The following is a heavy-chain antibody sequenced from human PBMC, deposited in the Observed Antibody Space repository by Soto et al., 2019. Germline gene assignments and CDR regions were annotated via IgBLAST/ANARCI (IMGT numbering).Heavy chain of an antibody. CDR1: GFTFSSYG. J-gene: IGHJ3*02. V-gene: IGHV3-30*18. D-gene: IGHD5-12*01. Sequence: QVQLVESGGGVVQPGRSLRLSCAASGFTFSSYGMHRVRQAPGKRLEWVAVISYDGSNKYYADSVKGRLTISRDNSKNTLYLQMNTLRGEDTAVYYCAKDNGSGCDWLRVGDASDIWGQGTMVTVSS. CDR2: ISYDGSNK. CDR3: AKDNGSGCDWLRVGDASDI.